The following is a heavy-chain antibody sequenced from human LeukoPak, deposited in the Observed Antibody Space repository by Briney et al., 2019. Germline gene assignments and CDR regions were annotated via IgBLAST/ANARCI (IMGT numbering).Heavy chain of an antibody. J-gene: IGHJ4*02. CDR3: ARGNYDSSGYEDY. CDR2: IWYDGSNK. Sequence: GRSLRLSCAASGFTFSSYGMHWVRQAPNKGLEWVAVIWYDGSNKYYADSVRGRFTISRDNSKNTLYLQMNSLRAEDTAVYYCARGNYDSSGYEDYWGQGTLVTVSS. CDR1: GFTFSSYG. V-gene: IGHV3-33*08. D-gene: IGHD3-22*01.